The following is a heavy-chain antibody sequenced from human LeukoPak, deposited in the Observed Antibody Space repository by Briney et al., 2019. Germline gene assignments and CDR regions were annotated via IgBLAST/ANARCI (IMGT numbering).Heavy chain of an antibody. J-gene: IGHJ3*02. CDR2: INPNSGGT. Sequence: GASVEVSCKASGYTFTGYYMHWVRQAPGQGLEWMGWINPNSGGTNYAQKFQGRVTMTRDTSISTAYMELSRLRSDDTAVYYCARDRSQGSGWASGDLGAFDIWGQGTMVTVSS. CDR1: GYTFTGYY. V-gene: IGHV1-2*02. D-gene: IGHD6-19*01. CDR3: ARDRSQGSGWASGDLGAFDI.